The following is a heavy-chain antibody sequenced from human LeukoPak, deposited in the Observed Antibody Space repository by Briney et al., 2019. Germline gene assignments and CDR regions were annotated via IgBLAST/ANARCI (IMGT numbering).Heavy chain of an antibody. D-gene: IGHD3-10*01. CDR1: GGSISSYY. CDR3: ARDKLYYGSGRYYYGMDV. CDR2: IYTSGST. J-gene: IGHJ6*02. V-gene: IGHV4-4*07. Sequence: SETLSLTCTVSGGSISSYYWSWIRQPAGKGLEWIGRIYTSGSTNYNPSLKSRVTMSVDTSKNQFSLKLSSVTAADTAVYYCARDKLYYGSGRYYYGMDVWGRGTTVTVSS.